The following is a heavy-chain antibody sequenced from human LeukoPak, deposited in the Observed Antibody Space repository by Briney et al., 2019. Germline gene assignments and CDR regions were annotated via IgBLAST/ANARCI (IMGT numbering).Heavy chain of an antibody. J-gene: IGHJ3*02. CDR2: INHSGIT. CDR1: GGSFSGYY. CDR3: ARVGLFPRIAAAVPRLDAFDI. D-gene: IGHD6-13*01. V-gene: IGHV4-34*01. Sequence: SETLSLTCAVYGGSFSGYYWSWIRQPPGKGLEWIGEINHSGITNYNPSLKSRVTISVDTSKNQFSLKLSSVTAADTAVYYCARVGLFPRIAAAVPRLDAFDIWGQGTMVTVSS.